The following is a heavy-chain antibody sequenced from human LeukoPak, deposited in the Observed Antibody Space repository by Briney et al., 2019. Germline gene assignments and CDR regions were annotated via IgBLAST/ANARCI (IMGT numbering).Heavy chain of an antibody. V-gene: IGHV4-4*07. J-gene: IGHJ4*02. Sequence: TSETLSLSCTVSGGSISSYYWSWIRQPAGKGLEWIGRIYTSGSTNYNPSLKSRVTISVDKSKNQFSLKLSSVTAADTAVYYCARGPPYSSGWHWGHPFDYWGQGTLVTVSS. CDR3: ARGPPYSSGWHWGHPFDY. D-gene: IGHD6-19*01. CDR1: GGSISSYY. CDR2: IYTSGST.